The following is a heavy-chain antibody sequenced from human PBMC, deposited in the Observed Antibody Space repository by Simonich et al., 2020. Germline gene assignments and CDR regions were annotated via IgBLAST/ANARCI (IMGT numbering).Heavy chain of an antibody. CDR2: NSSSHSYG. D-gene: IGHD3-16*01. Sequence: EVQLVESGGGLVKPGGSLRLSCAASGFTFSSYSMNWVRQAPGKRGGGVSTNSSSHSYGYATDSGKGRFTISKDNAKNSLYLQMNSLRAEDTAVYYCAREQARGGAFDIWGQGTMVTVSS. V-gene: IGHV3-21*01. J-gene: IGHJ3*02. CDR1: GFTFSSYS. CDR3: AREQARGGAFDI.